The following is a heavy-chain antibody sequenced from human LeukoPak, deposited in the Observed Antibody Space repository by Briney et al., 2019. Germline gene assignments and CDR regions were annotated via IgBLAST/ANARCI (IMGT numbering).Heavy chain of an antibody. J-gene: IGHJ4*02. CDR3: ASVMTYYYGSGSYYPWR. V-gene: IGHV1-69*06. D-gene: IGHD3-10*01. Sequence: SVKVSCKASGGTFSSYAISWVRQAPGQGLEWMGGINPIFGTANYAQKFQGRVTITADKSTSTAYMELSSLRSEDTAVYCFASVMTYYYGSGSYYPWRWGQGTLVSVSS. CDR2: INPIFGTA. CDR1: GGTFSSYA.